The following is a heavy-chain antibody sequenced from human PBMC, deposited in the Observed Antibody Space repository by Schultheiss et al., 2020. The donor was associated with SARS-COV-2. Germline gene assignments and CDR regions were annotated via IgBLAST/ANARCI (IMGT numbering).Heavy chain of an antibody. CDR1: GGTFSSYA. J-gene: IGHJ4*02. V-gene: IGHV1-69*05. D-gene: IGHD3-3*01. Sequence: SVKVSCKASGGTFSSYAISWVRQAPGQGLEWMGGIIPIFGTANYAQKFQGRVTMTRDTSTSTVYMELSSLRSEDTAVYYCARVPPHFWSAYLDYWGQGTLVTVSS. CDR2: IIPIFGTA. CDR3: ARVPPHFWSAYLDY.